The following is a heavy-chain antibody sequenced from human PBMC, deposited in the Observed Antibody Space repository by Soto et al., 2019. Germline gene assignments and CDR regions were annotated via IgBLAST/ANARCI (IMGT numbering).Heavy chain of an antibody. D-gene: IGHD2-2*01. V-gene: IGHV3-23*01. CDR2: ISGSGGST. J-gene: IGHJ4*02. Sequence: EVQLLESGGGLVQPGGSLRLSCAASGFTFSNYAMSWLRQAPGKGLEWVSSISGSGGSTYYVDSVKGRFTISRDNSKNTLYLQVSSLRVEDTAVYYCAKANSFYCSRTSCYAYYFDYWGQGTLVTVSS. CDR1: GFTFSNYA. CDR3: AKANSFYCSRTSCYAYYFDY.